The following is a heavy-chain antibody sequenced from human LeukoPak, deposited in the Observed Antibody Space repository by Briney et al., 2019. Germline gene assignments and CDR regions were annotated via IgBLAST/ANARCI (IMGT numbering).Heavy chain of an antibody. CDR1: GGTFSSYA. Sequence: GASVKVSCKASGGTFSSYAISWMRQAPGQGLEWMGGIIPIFGTANYAQKFQGRVTITADESTSTAYMELSSLRSEDTVVYYCARVRAELGVDPWGQGTLVTVSS. J-gene: IGHJ5*02. V-gene: IGHV1-69*13. CDR2: IIPIFGTA. CDR3: ARVRAELGVDP. D-gene: IGHD3-16*01.